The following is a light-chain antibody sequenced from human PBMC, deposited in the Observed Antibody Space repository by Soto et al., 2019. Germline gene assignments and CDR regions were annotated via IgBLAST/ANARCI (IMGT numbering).Light chain of an antibody. J-gene: IGLJ3*02. CDR1: SSNLGAGYD. Sequence: QSVLTQPPSMSGAPGQRVTMSCTGSSSNLGAGYDVHWYQRLPGAAPKLLIYDNTHRPSGVPNRFSGSKSGTSASLAITGLQAEDAADYYCQSYDSGLSGHWVFGGGTKLTVL. V-gene: IGLV1-40*01. CDR3: QSYDSGLSGHWV. CDR2: DNT.